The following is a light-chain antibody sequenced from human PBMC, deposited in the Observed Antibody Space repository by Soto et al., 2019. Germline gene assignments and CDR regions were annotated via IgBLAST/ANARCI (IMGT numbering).Light chain of an antibody. J-gene: IGKJ2*01. Sequence: DVQMTHSPSSLSASVGDRVTITCRASQSISNYLNWYQQKPGKAPNLLIYIASNLHSGVPSRFSGSGSGTDFTLTISSLQPEDFATYYCQQSYSTPYTFGQGTKVDIK. CDR2: IAS. CDR1: QSISNY. CDR3: QQSYSTPYT. V-gene: IGKV1-39*01.